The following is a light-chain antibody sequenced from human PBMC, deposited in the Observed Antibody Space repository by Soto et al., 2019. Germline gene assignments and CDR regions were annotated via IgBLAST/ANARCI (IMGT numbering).Light chain of an antibody. CDR2: DAS. CDR3: QQYGSSST. CDR1: QDHSNY. Sequence: IQMARSPCSLSASVGDGVTITCQASQDHSNYLHSYQQKPGKAPKLLIYDASNLETGAPSRFSGSGSGTDFTLTISRLEPEDFAVYYCQQYGSSSTFGQGTRLEI. J-gene: IGKJ5*01. V-gene: IGKV1-33*01.